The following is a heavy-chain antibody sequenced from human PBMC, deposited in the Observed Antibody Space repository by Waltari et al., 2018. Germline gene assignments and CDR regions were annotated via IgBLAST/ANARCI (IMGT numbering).Heavy chain of an antibody. J-gene: IGHJ4*02. Sequence: EVQLLESGGGLVQPGGSLRLSCAASGFTFSSYAMSWVRQAPGKGLEWVSAISGSGGSTYYADSVKGRFTISRDNSKNTLYLQMNSLRAEDTAVYYCAKVQLDIVVVVAALGYWGQGTLVTVSS. CDR1: GFTFSSYA. CDR3: AKVQLDIVVVVAALGY. D-gene: IGHD2-15*01. CDR2: ISGSGGST. V-gene: IGHV3-23*01.